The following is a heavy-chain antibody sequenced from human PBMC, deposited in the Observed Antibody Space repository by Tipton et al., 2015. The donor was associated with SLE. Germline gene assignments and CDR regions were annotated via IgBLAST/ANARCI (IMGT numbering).Heavy chain of an antibody. CDR2: ISSSSSYI. CDR1: GFTFSSYS. V-gene: IGHV3-21*01. CDR3: ARGLGITIFGVVSNWFDP. J-gene: IGHJ5*02. Sequence: SLRLSCAASGFTFSSYSMNWVRQAPGKGLEWVSSISSSSSYIYYADSVKGRFTISRDNAKNSLYLQMNSLRAEDTAVYYCARGLGITIFGVVSNWFDPWGQGTLVTVSS. D-gene: IGHD3-3*01.